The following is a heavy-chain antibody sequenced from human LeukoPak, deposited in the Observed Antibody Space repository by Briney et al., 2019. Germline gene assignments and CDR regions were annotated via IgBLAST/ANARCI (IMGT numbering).Heavy chain of an antibody. V-gene: IGHV3-21*01. J-gene: IGHJ6*02. CDR3: ARDLGYCSGGSCYETRYYYYYGMDV. Sequence: GGSLRLSCAASGFTFSSYSMNWVRQAPGKGPQWVSSISSSSSYICYADSVKGRFTISRDNAKNSLYLQMNSLRAEDTAVYYCARDLGYCSGGSCYETRYYYYYGMDVWGQGTTVTVSS. CDR2: ISSSSSYI. D-gene: IGHD2-15*01. CDR1: GFTFSSYS.